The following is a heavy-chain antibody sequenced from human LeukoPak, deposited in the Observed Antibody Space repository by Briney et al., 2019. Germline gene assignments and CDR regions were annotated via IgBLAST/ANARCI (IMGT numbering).Heavy chain of an antibody. CDR1: GYTFTSYD. V-gene: IGHV1-8*01. CDR3: AREEYSSGWYKPSNWFDP. CDR2: MNPNSGNT. Sequence: ASVKVSCKASGYTFTSYDINWVRQATGQGLEWMGWMNPNSGNTGYAQRFQGRVTMTRNTSISTAYMELSSLRSEDTAVYYCAREEYSSGWYKPSNWFDPWGQGTLVTVSS. D-gene: IGHD6-19*01. J-gene: IGHJ5*02.